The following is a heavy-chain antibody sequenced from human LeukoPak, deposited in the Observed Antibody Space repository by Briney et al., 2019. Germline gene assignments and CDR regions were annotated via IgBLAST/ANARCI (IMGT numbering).Heavy chain of an antibody. D-gene: IGHD2-15*01. J-gene: IGHJ4*02. CDR1: VVSIDSRSYY. V-gene: IGHV4-39*01. Sequence: PSETLSLTCTVSVVSIDSRSYYGDWIRQAPGKGLEWIGTIYHSGSTEYNPSLKSRVAIFVDTSKNQFSLILHSVAAADTAVYYCARRSEFDNTHYHYFDYWGQGALVTVSS. CDR3: ARRSEFDNTHYHYFDY. CDR2: IYHSGST.